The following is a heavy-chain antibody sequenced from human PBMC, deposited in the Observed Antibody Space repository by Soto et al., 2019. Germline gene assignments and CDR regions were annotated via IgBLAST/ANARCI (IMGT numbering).Heavy chain of an antibody. D-gene: IGHD3-16*01. CDR3: ARMGDVTYYYYGMDV. CDR1: GYTFTSYG. CDR2: INAYNGDT. V-gene: IGHV1-18*01. Sequence: QVQLVQSGAEVKKPGASVKVSCKASGYTFTSYGFSWVRQAPGQGLEGMGWINAYNGDTNYAQNLEGRVTMTTDTSTHTAYMALRSLRSAETAVYYCARMGDVTYYYYGMDVWGQGTTVTVSS. J-gene: IGHJ6*02.